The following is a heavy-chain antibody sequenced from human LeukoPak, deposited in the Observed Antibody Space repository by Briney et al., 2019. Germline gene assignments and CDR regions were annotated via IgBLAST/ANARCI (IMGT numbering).Heavy chain of an antibody. Sequence: GESQKISCKGSGYSFTSYWIGWVRQMPPKDLEWMGIIYPDDSDTRYSPSFQGQVTISADKSISTAYLQWSSLKASDTAMYFCAKGYSSSWHPFDYWGQGTLVTVSS. V-gene: IGHV5-51*01. CDR3: AKGYSSSWHPFDY. CDR1: GYSFTSYW. CDR2: IYPDDSDT. D-gene: IGHD6-13*01. J-gene: IGHJ4*02.